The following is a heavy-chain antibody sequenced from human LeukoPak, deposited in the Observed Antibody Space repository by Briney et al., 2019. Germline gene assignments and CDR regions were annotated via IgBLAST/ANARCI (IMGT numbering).Heavy chain of an antibody. J-gene: IGHJ5*02. CDR2: ISAYNGNT. CDR3: ARVLTMVRGAFNWFDP. Sequence: GGSMKVSCKASGYTLTSYGISWVRQAPGQGLEWMGWISAYNGNTNYAQKLQGRVTMTTDTSTSTAYMELRSLRSDDTAVYYCARVLTMVRGAFNWFDPWGQGTLVTVSS. V-gene: IGHV1-18*01. D-gene: IGHD3-10*01. CDR1: GYTLTSYG.